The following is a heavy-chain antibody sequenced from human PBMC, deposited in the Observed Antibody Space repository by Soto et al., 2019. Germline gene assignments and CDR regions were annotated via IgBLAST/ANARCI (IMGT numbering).Heavy chain of an antibody. J-gene: IGHJ4*02. CDR3: AHRWAGRWIDY. CDR1: GFSLSTSGVG. V-gene: IGHV2-5*02. Sequence: QITLKESGPTLVKPTQTLTLTCTFSGFSLSTSGVGVGWIRQPPGKALEWLALIYWDDDKRYSPSLKNRLTXTXXTSKNQVVLTMTNMDPVDTATYYRAHRWAGRWIDYWGQGTLVTVSS. D-gene: IGHD5-12*01. CDR2: IYWDDDK.